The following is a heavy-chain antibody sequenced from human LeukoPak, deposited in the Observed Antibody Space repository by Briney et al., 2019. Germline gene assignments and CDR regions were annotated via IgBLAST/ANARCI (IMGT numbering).Heavy chain of an antibody. Sequence: WESLKLSCVASGFTFNTHWIHWGRQGPGQGPGWGSRISADRTTTTYAESVKGRFTVSRDKAKNKLYLQMNSLRAEDAAVYYCARGLEGAYRIMDVWGQGTTVIVS. CDR1: GFTFNTHW. J-gene: IGHJ6*02. CDR3: ARGLEGAYRIMDV. CDR2: ISADRTTT. D-gene: IGHD3-16*01. V-gene: IGHV3-74*01.